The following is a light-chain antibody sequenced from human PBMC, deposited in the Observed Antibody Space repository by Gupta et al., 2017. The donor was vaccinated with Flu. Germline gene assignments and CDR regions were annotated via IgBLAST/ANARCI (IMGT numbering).Light chain of an antibody. J-gene: IGLJ1*01. Sequence: QSVLTQPPSASGTPGQRVTISCSGSSSAIGSNFVYWYQQVPGSAPKLLISRNNQRPSGVPDRFSGSKSGTSASLAISGLRSEDEADYYCAAWDDSLSGLYVFGTGTKVTVL. CDR1: SSAIGSNF. CDR3: AAWDDSLSGLYV. CDR2: RNN. V-gene: IGLV1-47*01.